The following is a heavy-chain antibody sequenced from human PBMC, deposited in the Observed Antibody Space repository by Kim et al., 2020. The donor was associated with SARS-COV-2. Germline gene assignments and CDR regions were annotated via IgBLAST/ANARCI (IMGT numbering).Heavy chain of an antibody. D-gene: IGHD3-10*01. Sequence: GGSLRLSCAASGFTFSSYSMNWVRQAPGKGLEWVSSISSSSSYIYYADSVKGRFTISRDNAKNSLYLQMNSLRAEDTAVFYCARDNSLLWFGDPSWYIDLWGRGTLVTVSS. CDR3: ARDNSLLWFGDPSWYIDL. J-gene: IGHJ2*01. CDR2: ISSSSSYI. V-gene: IGHV3-21*01. CDR1: GFTFSSYS.